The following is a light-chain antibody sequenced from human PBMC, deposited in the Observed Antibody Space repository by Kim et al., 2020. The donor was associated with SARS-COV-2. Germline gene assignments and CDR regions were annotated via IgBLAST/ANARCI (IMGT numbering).Light chain of an antibody. J-gene: IGLJ3*02. CDR1: SSDVGGYNY. Sequence: GQSITISCAGTSSDVGGYNYVSWYQQHPGKPPHLMIDHVNSRPSGLSNRFSGSKSGNAAPLSISGLQAEDEADYYCSSYTGSTTGVFGGGTKVTVL. V-gene: IGLV2-14*03. CDR2: HVN. CDR3: SSYTGSTTGV.